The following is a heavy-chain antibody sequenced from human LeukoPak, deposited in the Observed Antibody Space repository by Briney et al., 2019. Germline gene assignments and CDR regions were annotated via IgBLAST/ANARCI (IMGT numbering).Heavy chain of an antibody. CDR3: AKIIVVVPAARTSSSWPQELDY. Sequence: GGSLRLSCAASGFTFSSYGVHWVRQAPGKGLEWVAFIRYDGSNKYYADSVKGRFTISRDNSKNTLYLQMNSLRAEDTAVYYCAKIIVVVPAARTSSSWPQELDYWGQGTLVTVSS. V-gene: IGHV3-30*02. CDR2: IRYDGSNK. D-gene: IGHD2-2*01. CDR1: GFTFSSYG. J-gene: IGHJ4*02.